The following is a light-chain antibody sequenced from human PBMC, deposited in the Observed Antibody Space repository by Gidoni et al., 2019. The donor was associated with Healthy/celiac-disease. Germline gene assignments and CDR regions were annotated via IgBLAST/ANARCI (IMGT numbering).Light chain of an antibody. V-gene: IGLV5-45*02. J-gene: IGLJ2*01. Sequence: QAVLTQPSSLSASPGASASPTCTLRSGINVGTYRIYWYQQKPGSPPQYLLRYKSDSDKQQGSGVPSRFSGSKDASANAGIFLISGLQSEDEADYYCMIWHSSAVVFGGGTKLTVL. CDR1: SGINVGTYR. CDR2: YKSDSDK. CDR3: MIWHSSAVV.